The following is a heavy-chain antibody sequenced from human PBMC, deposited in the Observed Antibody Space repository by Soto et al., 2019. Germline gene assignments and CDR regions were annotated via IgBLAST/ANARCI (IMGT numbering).Heavy chain of an antibody. CDR1: GFTFSSYG. D-gene: IGHD5-18*01. V-gene: IGHV3-30*03. Sequence: GGSLRLSCAASGFTFSSYGMHWVRQAPGKGPEWVAVISYDGSNKYYADSVKGRFTISRDNSKNTLYLQMNSLRAEDTAVYYCACIFSGGYSYGFYYYGMDVWGPGTTVTVSS. J-gene: IGHJ6*02. CDR3: ACIFSGGYSYGFYYYGMDV. CDR2: ISYDGSNK.